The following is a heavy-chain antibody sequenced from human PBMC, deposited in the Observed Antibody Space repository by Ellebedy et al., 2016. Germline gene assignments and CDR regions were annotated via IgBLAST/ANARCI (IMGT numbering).Heavy chain of an antibody. CDR1: GLTVSSFF. V-gene: IGHV3-23*01. D-gene: IGHD4-17*01. J-gene: IGHJ4*02. Sequence: GGSLRLSXAPSGLTVSSFFMGWVRQAPGKGLEWVSTMRGDGAKTHLADSVKGRFTISRDNFKNSVYLRMNNLRVEDTAVYYCRQGHYADLWGQGTLVTVSS. CDR3: RQGHYADL. CDR2: MRGDGAKT.